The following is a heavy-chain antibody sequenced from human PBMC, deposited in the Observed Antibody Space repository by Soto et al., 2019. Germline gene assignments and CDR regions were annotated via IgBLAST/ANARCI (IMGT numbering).Heavy chain of an antibody. Sequence: GASVKVSCKASGYTFTSYYMHWVRQAPGQGLEWMGIINPSGGSTSYAQKFQGRVTMTRDTSTSTVYMELSSLRSEDTAVYYCAAAGTSLHPLLNNYYYYGMDVWGQGTTVTVSS. V-gene: IGHV1-46*01. CDR2: INPSGGST. CDR3: AAAGTSLHPLLNNYYYYGMDV. J-gene: IGHJ6*02. CDR1: GYTFTSYY. D-gene: IGHD6-13*01.